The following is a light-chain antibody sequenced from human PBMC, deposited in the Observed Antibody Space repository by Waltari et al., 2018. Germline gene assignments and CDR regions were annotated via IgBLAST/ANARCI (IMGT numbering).Light chain of an antibody. J-gene: IGKJ3*01. CDR2: GAS. CDR1: QSVSSSY. CDR3: QKYGSSPFT. Sequence: EIVLTQSPGTLPLSPGERATLPCRASQSVSSSYFACNHQKPGQAPRLLSYGASSRATGIPDRFSGSGSGTDFTLTISRLEPEDFAVYYCQKYGSSPFTFGPGTKVDIK. V-gene: IGKV3-20*01.